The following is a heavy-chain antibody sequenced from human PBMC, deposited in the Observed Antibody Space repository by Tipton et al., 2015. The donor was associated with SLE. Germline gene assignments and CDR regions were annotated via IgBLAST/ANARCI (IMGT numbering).Heavy chain of an antibody. CDR2: IFQSGRT. V-gene: IGHV4-38-2*01. CDR3: ARGAGSGSSKGAFDI. Sequence: TLSLTCAVSGNAISRGTYWGWIRQPPGKALEWIGSIFQSGRTHFNPSLKSRVSISVDTSKNQFSLKLSSVTAADTAVYYCARGAGSGSSKGAFDIWGQGTKVTVSS. J-gene: IGHJ3*02. D-gene: IGHD2-15*01. CDR1: GNAISRGTY.